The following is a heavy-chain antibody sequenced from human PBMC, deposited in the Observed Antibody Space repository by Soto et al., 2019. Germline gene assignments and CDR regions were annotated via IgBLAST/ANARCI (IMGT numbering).Heavy chain of an antibody. D-gene: IGHD3-22*01. V-gene: IGHV4-4*02. J-gene: IGHJ4*02. CDR1: GGSISSSNW. CDR3: ALRSMAVVPEY. Sequence: SETLSLTCAVSGGSISSSNWWSWVRQPPGKGLESIGYLYYGRSANYNPSLKSRVTLSVDTSTNQCSLTLSSMTAADTAVYYCALRSMAVVPEYWGQGTLVTVSS. CDR2: LYYGRSA.